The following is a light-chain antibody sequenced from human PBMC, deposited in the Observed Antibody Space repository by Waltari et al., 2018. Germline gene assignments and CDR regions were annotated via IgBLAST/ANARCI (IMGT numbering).Light chain of an antibody. CDR1: RSNIGSNT. CDR2: TDS. J-gene: IGLJ3*02. V-gene: IGLV1-44*01. Sequence: QSVLTQPPSASGSPGQRVTISCSGSRSNIGSNTENWYQQIPGTAPKLLIYTDSQRPSGVPDRFSGSKSGTSGYLAISGLQSEDEADYYCAAWDDGLNGWVFGGRTKLTVL. CDR3: AAWDDGLNGWV.